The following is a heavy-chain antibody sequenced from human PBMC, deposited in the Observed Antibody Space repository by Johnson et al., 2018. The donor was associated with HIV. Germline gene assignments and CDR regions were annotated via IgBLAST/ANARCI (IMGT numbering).Heavy chain of an antibody. CDR1: GFTFSSYG. V-gene: IGHV3-30*02. CDR2: IRHDGGEK. Sequence: QVQLVESGGGVVQPGRSLRLSCAASGFTFSSYGMHWVRQAPGKGLEWVAFIRHDGGEKYYADSVKGRFTISRDNSKNTLYLQMNSLRAEDTAVYYCARDRSSGWYGRVDALDIWGQGTMVTVSS. J-gene: IGHJ3*02. CDR3: ARDRSSGWYGRVDALDI. D-gene: IGHD6-19*01.